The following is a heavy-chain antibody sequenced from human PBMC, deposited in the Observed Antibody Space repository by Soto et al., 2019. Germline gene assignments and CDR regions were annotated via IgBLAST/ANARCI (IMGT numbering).Heavy chain of an antibody. CDR2: ISGSGGST. Sequence: VQLLESGGGLVQPGGSLRLSCAASGFTFSGYAMSWVRQAPGKGLEWVSSISGSGGSTFYADSVKGRLTISRDNSRNRLFLEMKSLRAENTAIDYCAKDRPNYDVSGGCDYKAGGDYWGQGTLVTVSS. J-gene: IGHJ4*02. CDR1: GFTFSGYA. D-gene: IGHD3-10*01. CDR3: AKDRPNYDVSGGCDYKAGGDY. V-gene: IGHV3-23*01.